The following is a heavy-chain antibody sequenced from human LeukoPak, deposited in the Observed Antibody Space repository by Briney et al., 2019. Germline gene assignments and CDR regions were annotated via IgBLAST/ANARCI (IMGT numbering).Heavy chain of an antibody. CDR1: GGSISSSSYY. V-gene: IGHV4-39*07. J-gene: IGHJ3*02. Sequence: NPSETLSLTCTVSGGSISSSSYYWGWIRQPPGKGLEWIGSIYYSGSTYYNPSLKSRVTISVDTSKNQFSLKLSSVTAADTAVYYCARDPLNDYPNAFDIWGQGTMVTVSS. CDR3: ARDPLNDYPNAFDI. CDR2: IYYSGST. D-gene: IGHD4-11*01.